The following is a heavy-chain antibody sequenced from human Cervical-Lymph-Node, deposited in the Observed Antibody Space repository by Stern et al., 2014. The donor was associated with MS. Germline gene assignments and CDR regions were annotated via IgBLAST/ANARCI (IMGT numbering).Heavy chain of an antibody. V-gene: IGHV1-18*01. D-gene: IGHD5-18*01. CDR3: AIMGTNGIDV. CDR2: ISGYKGNT. J-gene: IGHJ6*02. CDR1: GDTFGTYG. Sequence: QVQLVQSGTEVKKPGASVKVSCKASGDTFGTYGVNWVRQAPGQRLEWLGSISGYKGNTNYAQRLQGRVTLTTDTSTTTAYMELRSLRSDDTAVYYCAIMGTNGIDVWGQGTTVTVSS.